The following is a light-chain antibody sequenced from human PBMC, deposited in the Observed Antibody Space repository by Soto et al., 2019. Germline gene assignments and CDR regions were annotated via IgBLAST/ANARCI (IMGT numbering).Light chain of an antibody. Sequence: QSALTQPASVSGSPGQSITISCTGTGSDVGGYNYVSWYQQHPGKVPKLMIYDVSNRPSGVSNRFSGSKSGNTASLTISGLQAEDEADYYCTSYTSSSTVVFGGGTKLTVL. CDR2: DVS. V-gene: IGLV2-14*01. J-gene: IGLJ2*01. CDR1: GSDVGGYNY. CDR3: TSYTSSSTVV.